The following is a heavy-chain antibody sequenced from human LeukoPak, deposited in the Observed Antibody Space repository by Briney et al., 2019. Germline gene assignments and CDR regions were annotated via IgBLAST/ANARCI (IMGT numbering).Heavy chain of an antibody. CDR2: IWYDGSNE. Sequence: GRSLRLSCAGSGFNFSIYGMHWVRQAPGKGLEWVAVIWYDGSNEYYADSVEGRFTISRDNSKSTVYLQMNSLRAEDTALYYCAANFDFWGQGTLVTVSS. J-gene: IGHJ4*02. V-gene: IGHV3-33*01. D-gene: IGHD2-15*01. CDR1: GFNFSIYG. CDR3: AANFDF.